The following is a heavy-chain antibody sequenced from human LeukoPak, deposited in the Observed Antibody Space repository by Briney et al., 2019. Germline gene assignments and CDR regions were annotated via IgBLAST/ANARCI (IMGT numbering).Heavy chain of an antibody. CDR1: GYTFTSYD. V-gene: IGHV1-8*01. CDR3: ARVYSFPDSYWNYSPFDY. J-gene: IGHJ4*02. D-gene: IGHD1-7*01. CDR2: MNPNSGNT. Sequence: DSVKLSCKASGYTFTSYDINWVRQATGQGLEWMGGMNPNSGNTGYAQKFQGRVTMTRNTSISTAYMELSSLRSEDTAVYYCARVYSFPDSYWNYSPFDYWGQGTLVTVSS.